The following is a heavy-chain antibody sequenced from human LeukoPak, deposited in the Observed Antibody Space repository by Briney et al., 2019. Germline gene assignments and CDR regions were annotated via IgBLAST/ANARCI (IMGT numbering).Heavy chain of an antibody. V-gene: IGHV3-64D*06. CDR1: GFTLSQYA. CDR2: INSHGDTT. D-gene: IGHD5-12*01. J-gene: IGHJ3*02. Sequence: SRGSLRLSCSASGFTLSQYAMHWVRQAPGKGLEYVSAINSHGDTTYYADSVKGRFTISRDNSKNTLYLQLSGLRADDTAVYYCVKDLLSGYTAYDSAFDIWGQGTMVTVSS. CDR3: VKDLLSGYTAYDSAFDI.